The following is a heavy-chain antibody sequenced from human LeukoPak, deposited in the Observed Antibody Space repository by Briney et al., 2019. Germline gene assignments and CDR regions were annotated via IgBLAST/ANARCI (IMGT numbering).Heavy chain of an antibody. Sequence: GGSLRLSCAASGFTFSSYAMSWVRQAPGKGLEWVSAISGSGGSTYYADSVKGRFTISRDNSKNTLYLQMNSLRAEDTAVYYCAKDTIIYDSSGYYLSHWGQGTLVTVSS. CDR1: GFTFSSYA. D-gene: IGHD3-22*01. J-gene: IGHJ1*01. CDR2: ISGSGGST. V-gene: IGHV3-23*01. CDR3: AKDTIIYDSSGYYLSH.